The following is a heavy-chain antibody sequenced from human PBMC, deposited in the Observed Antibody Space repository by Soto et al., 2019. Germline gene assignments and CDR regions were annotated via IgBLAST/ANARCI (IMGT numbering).Heavy chain of an antibody. CDR3: AKAGRTGWELLR. Sequence: QVQLAESGGGVVQPGRSLRLSCAASGFTFSSYGMHWVRQAPGKGLKWVAVIWYDGSNKYYADSVKGRFTISRDNSKNTLYLQMNSLRAEDTAVYYCAKAGRTGWELLRWGQGTLVTVSS. D-gene: IGHD2-15*01. CDR1: GFTFSSYG. J-gene: IGHJ4*02. V-gene: IGHV3-33*06. CDR2: IWYDGSNK.